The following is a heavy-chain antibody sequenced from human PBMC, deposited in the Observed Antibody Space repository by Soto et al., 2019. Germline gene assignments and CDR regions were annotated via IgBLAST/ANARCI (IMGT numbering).Heavy chain of an antibody. CDR2: IYYSGST. CDR1: GGSISSGDYY. V-gene: IGHV4-61*08. D-gene: IGHD5-12*01. CDR3: ARVRDIVATIFDY. J-gene: IGHJ4*02. Sequence: SETLSLTCTVSGGSISSGDYYWSWIRQPPGKGLEWIGYIYYSGSTNYNPSLKSRVTISVDTSKNQFSLKLSSVTAADTAVYYCARVRDIVATIFDYWGQGTLVTVSS.